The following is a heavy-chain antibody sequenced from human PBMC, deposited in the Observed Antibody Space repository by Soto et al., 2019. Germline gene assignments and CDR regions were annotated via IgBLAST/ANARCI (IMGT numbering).Heavy chain of an antibody. CDR2: ISYDGSSK. J-gene: IGHJ4*02. CDR3: ARDSEYYYDSSGSTLAY. V-gene: IGHV3-30*03. CDR1: GFTFSSYG. D-gene: IGHD3-22*01. Sequence: PGGSLRLSCAASGFTFSSYGMHWVRQAPGKGLEWVAVISYDGSSKYYADSVKGRFTISRDNSKNTLYLQMNSLRAEDTAVYYCARDSEYYYDSSGSTLAYWGQGTLVTAPQ.